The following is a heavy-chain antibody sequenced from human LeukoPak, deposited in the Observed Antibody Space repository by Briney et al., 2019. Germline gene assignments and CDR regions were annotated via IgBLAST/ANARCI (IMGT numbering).Heavy chain of an antibody. J-gene: IGHJ2*01. Sequence: SETLSLTCTVSGGSISSSSYYWSWIRQPAGKGLEWIGRIYTSGSTNYNPSLKSRVTMSVDTSKNQFSLKLSSVTAADTAVYYCARDRPSGYYDILTGYYNHWYFALWGRGTLVTVSS. D-gene: IGHD3-9*01. CDR2: IYTSGST. V-gene: IGHV4-61*02. CDR3: ARDRPSGYYDILTGYYNHWYFAL. CDR1: GGSISSSSYY.